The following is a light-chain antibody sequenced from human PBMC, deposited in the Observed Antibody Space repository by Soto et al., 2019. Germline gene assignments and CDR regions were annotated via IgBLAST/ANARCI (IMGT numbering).Light chain of an antibody. Sequence: MVLSQSPLTLSLGPGERATLSCRPSESGNSTFLAWYQQKPGQAPRPLIYAASSRATGIPDRFSGSGAGTDFTLTISSLEPEDFAAYYCQQYDSSRWTFGQGTKVEIK. CDR1: ESGNSTF. J-gene: IGKJ1*01. CDR3: QQYDSSRWT. CDR2: AAS. V-gene: IGKV3-20*01.